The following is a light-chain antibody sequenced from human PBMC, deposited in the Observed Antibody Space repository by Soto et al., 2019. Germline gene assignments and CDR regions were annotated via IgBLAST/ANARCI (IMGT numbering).Light chain of an antibody. CDR2: EVS. Sequence: SVLTQPASGSGSPGQSITISCTGTSSDVGSYNLVSWYQQHPGKAPKLMIYEVSKRPSGVSNRFSGSKSGNTASLTISGLQAEDEADYYCCSYAGSSTFLFGTGTKSPS. V-gene: IGLV2-23*02. CDR1: SSDVGSYNL. J-gene: IGLJ1*01. CDR3: CSYAGSSTFL.